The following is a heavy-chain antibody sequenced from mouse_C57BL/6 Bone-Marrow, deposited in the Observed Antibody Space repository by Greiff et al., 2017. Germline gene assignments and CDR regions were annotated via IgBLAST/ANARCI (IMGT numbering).Heavy chain of an antibody. Sequence: VKLVESGPGLVAPSQSLSITCTVSGFSLTSYGVDWVRQPPGKGLEWLGVIYRGGSTTYNTALISRLSISKDNSKRQVVLKMNSLQTDDTAMYYCAKLSNYEKAYWGQGTLVTVSA. CDR1: GFSLTSYG. CDR3: AKLSNYEKAY. CDR2: IYRGGST. V-gene: IGHV2-9*01. J-gene: IGHJ3*01. D-gene: IGHD2-5*01.